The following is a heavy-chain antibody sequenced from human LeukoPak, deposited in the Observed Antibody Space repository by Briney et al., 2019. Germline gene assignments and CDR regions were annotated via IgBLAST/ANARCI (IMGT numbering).Heavy chain of an antibody. CDR3: TTGKYGDYYFDN. J-gene: IGHJ4*02. V-gene: IGHV3-15*01. Sequence: GGSLRLSCAASGFTFGNAWMTWVRQPPGKGLEWVGRLKSKTDGGTTDYAAPVKGRFTISRDDSKNTLYLQMNSLKTEDTAVYYCTTGKYGDYYFDNWGQGTLVTVSS. D-gene: IGHD4-17*01. CDR2: LKSKTDGGTT. CDR1: GFTFGNAW.